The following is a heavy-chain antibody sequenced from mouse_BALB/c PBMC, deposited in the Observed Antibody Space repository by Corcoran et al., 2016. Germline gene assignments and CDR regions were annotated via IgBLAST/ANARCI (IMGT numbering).Heavy chain of an antibody. CDR1: GYTFTTAG. Sequence: QIQLVQSGPELKKPGETVRISCKASGYTFTTAGMQWVQKMPGKGLKWIGWINTHSGVPKYAEDFKGRFAFSLETSASTAYLKISNLKNEDTVTYVCARMENGANFWSQGTTLTVSS. CDR2: INTHSGVP. J-gene: IGHJ2*01. V-gene: IGHV9-4*02. CDR3: ARMENGANF. D-gene: IGHD3-1*01.